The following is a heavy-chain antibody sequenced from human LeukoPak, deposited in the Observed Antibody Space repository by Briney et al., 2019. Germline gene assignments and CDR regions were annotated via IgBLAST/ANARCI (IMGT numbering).Heavy chain of an antibody. CDR2: ISYDGSNK. CDR3: AKSVHIVVVPVPVDY. CDR1: GFSFSTYG. Sequence: GGSLRLSCAASGFSFSTYGIYWVRQAPGKGLEWVAVISYDGSNKYYADSVKGRFTISRDNSKNTLYLRMTSLRAEDTAVYYCAKSVHIVVVPVPVDYWGQGTLVTVSS. J-gene: IGHJ4*02. V-gene: IGHV3-30*18. D-gene: IGHD2-21*01.